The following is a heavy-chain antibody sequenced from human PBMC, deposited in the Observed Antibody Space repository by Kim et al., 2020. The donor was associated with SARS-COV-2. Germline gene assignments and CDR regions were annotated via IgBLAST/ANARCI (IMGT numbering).Heavy chain of an antibody. J-gene: IGHJ3*02. Sequence: PSLKTHVTISVDTSKNQFSLKLSSVTAADTAVYYCARGLLDLGATNAFDIWGQGTMVTVSS. V-gene: IGHV4-59*09. D-gene: IGHD1-26*01. CDR3: ARGLLDLGATNAFDI.